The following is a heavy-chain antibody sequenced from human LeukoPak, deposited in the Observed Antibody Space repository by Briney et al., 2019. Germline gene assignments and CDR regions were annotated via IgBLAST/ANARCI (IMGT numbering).Heavy chain of an antibody. D-gene: IGHD1-14*01. CDR2: INPDGSRT. CDR1: GFTSRSNW. V-gene: IGHV3-74*01. Sequence: PGGSLRLSWAASGFTSRSNWMHWVRKGPGKGLVWVSRINPDGSRTDYAESVKGRFTISRDNAKNTLSLEMNSLGDEDTAVYYCSRDFNGRNDFWGQGTLVTVSS. J-gene: IGHJ4*02. CDR3: SRDFNGRNDF.